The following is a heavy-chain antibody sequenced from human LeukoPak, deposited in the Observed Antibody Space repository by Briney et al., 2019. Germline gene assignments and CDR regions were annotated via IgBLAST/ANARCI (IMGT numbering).Heavy chain of an antibody. D-gene: IGHD3-3*01. V-gene: IGHV3-30*01. J-gene: IGHJ5*02. CDR2: ISFDGSNK. CDR3: ARGYCGYYEFWSGHRYNWFDP. CDR1: GSTFSSYA. Sequence: GRSLRLSCAASGSTFSSYAMHWVRQAPAKGIEWVAVISFDGSNKYYADSVKGRFTISRDNSKITLYLQMNSLRAEDTAVYYCARGYCGYYEFWSGHRYNWFDPWGQGTLVTVSS.